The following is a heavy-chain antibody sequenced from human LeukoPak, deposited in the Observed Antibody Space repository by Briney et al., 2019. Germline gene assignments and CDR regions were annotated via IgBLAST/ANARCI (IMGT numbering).Heavy chain of an antibody. CDR1: GGSISSYY. J-gene: IGHJ3*02. CDR2: IYTSGST. D-gene: IGHD3-22*01. CDR3: ARHFFSQVVVGDAFDI. Sequence: SETLSLTCTVSGGSISSYYWSWIRQPPGKGLEWIGYIYTSGSTNYNPSLKSRVTISVDTSKNQFSLKLSSVTAADTAVYYCARHFFSQVVVGDAFDIWGQGTMVTVSS. V-gene: IGHV4-4*09.